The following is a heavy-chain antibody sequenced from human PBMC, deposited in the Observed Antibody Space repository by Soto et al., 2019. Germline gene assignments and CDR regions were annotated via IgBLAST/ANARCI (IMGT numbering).Heavy chain of an antibody. CDR1: GDSISTYN. Sequence: QGQLQESGPGLVKPSETLSLTCTVSGDSISTYNWGWIRQPPGKGLERIGCNYYSGVTNYNPSLKSRVTISVDTPKNQRSLKLNSVTAADTAVYYCARVAADIASWLDPWGQGTLVTVSS. V-gene: IGHV4-59*01. CDR3: ARVAADIASWLDP. D-gene: IGHD5-12*01. J-gene: IGHJ5*02. CDR2: NYYSGVT.